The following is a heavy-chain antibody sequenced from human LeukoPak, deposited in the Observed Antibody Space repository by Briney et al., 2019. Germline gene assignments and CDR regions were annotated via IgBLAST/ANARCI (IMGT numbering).Heavy chain of an antibody. D-gene: IGHD2-15*01. CDR2: ISGSGGST. Sequence: PGGSLRLSCAASGFTFSSYAMSWVRQAPGKGLEWVSAISGSGGSTYYADSVKGRFTISRDNAENSLYLQMNSLRAEDTAVYYCARGRYCSGGSCQRLDYWGQGTLVTVSS. J-gene: IGHJ4*02. V-gene: IGHV3-23*01. CDR3: ARGRYCSGGSCQRLDY. CDR1: GFTFSSYA.